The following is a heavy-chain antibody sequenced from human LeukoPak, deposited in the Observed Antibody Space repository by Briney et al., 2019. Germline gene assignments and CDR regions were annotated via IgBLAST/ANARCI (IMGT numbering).Heavy chain of an antibody. CDR1: GFTFSSYS. CDR2: ISSSSSYI. D-gene: IGHD3-16*01. Sequence: PGRSLRLSCAASGFTFSSYSMNWVRQAPGKGLEWVSSISSSSSYIYYADSVKGRFTISRDNAKNSLYLQMNSLRAEGTAVYYCARKGSVGGNFDYWGQGTLVTVSS. J-gene: IGHJ4*02. V-gene: IGHV3-21*01. CDR3: ARKGSVGGNFDY.